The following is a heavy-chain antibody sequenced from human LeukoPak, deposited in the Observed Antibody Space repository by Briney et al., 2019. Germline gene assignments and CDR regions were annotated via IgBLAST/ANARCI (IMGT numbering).Heavy chain of an antibody. CDR3: ARGVVIGVEGWFDP. Sequence: SQTLSLTCTVSGGSISSGGYYWSWIRQHPGKGLEWIWYIYYSGSTYYNPSLKRRVTISVDTSKNQFSLKLSSVTAEDTAVYYCARGVVIGVEGWFDPWGQGTLVTVSS. V-gene: IGHV4-31*03. D-gene: IGHD3-22*01. CDR1: GGSISSGGYY. J-gene: IGHJ5*02. CDR2: IYYSGST.